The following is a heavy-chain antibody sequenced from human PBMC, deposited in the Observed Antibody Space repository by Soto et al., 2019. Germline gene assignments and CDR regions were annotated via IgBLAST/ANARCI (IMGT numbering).Heavy chain of an antibody. J-gene: IGHJ4*02. CDR3: ARDVKGGYDYDPPYFDY. CDR1: GGTFSSYT. Sequence: QVQLVQSGAEVKKPGSSVKVSCKASGGTFSSYTITWVRQAPGQGLEWMGRIIPILGIANYAPKFQGRVTITADKSTSTAYMELSSLRSEDTAVYYCARDVKGGYDYDPPYFDYWGQGTLVTVSS. D-gene: IGHD5-12*01. CDR2: IIPILGIA. V-gene: IGHV1-69*08.